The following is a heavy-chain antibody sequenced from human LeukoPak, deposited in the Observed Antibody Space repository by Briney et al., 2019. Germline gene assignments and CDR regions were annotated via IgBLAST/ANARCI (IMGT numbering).Heavy chain of an antibody. J-gene: IGHJ4*02. CDR2: IWYDGSNK. D-gene: IGHD2-21*02. V-gene: IGHV3-33*08. Sequence: GGSLRLSCSASGFTFSNYAMHWVRQAPGKGLEWVAVIWYDGSNKYYADSVKGRFTISTDNSKNTLYLQMNSLRAEDTAVYYCARDLHCGGDCYAFDYWGQGTLVTVSS. CDR1: GFTFSNYA. CDR3: ARDLHCGGDCYAFDY.